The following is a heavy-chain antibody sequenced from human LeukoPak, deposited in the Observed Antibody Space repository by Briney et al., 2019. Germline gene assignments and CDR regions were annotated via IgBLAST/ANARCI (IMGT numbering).Heavy chain of an antibody. V-gene: IGHV3-23*01. Sequence: GGSLRLSCAASGFTFSSYAMSWVRQAPGKGRAWVSAISGSGGSTYYADSVKGRFTISRDNSKNTLYLQMNSLRAEDTAVYYCAKDLMIVVVITSASDYWGQGTLVTVSS. CDR1: GFTFSSYA. CDR3: AKDLMIVVVITSASDY. D-gene: IGHD3-22*01. J-gene: IGHJ4*02. CDR2: ISGSGGST.